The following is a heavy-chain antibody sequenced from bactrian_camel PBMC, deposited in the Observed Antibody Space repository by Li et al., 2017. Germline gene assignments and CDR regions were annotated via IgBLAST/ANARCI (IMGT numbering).Heavy chain of an antibody. CDR1: GYTGNRYC. D-gene: IGHD2*01. V-gene: IGHV3S1*01. Sequence: HVQLVESGGGSVQAGGSLRLSCIASGYTGNRYCMGWFRQAPGKEREGIAAIYLGGSSTHYASNVKGRFTISRDNAKNTLYLDMYNVQSDDSAKYYCAKDYCVSRECFGMDHWGQGTQVTVS. CDR2: IYLGGSST. J-gene: IGHJ7*01.